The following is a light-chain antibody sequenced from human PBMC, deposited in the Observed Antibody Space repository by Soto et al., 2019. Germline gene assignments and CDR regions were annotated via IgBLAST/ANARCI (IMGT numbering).Light chain of an antibody. CDR1: SGSVSTSYY. CDR2: STN. CDR3: VLYMGPNWV. Sequence: QTVVTQEPSFSVSPGGTVTLTCGLSSGSVSTSYYPSWYQQTPGQAPRTLIYSTNTRSSGVPDRFSGSILGNKAALTITGAQADDESEYCCVLYMGPNWVFGGGTKLTVL. J-gene: IGLJ3*02. V-gene: IGLV8-61*01.